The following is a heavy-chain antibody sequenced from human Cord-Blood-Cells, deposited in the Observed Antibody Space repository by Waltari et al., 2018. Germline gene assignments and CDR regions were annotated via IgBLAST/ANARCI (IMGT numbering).Heavy chain of an antibody. CDR2: ISYDGSNK. CDR1: GLTFSTYA. V-gene: IGHV3-30-3*01. J-gene: IGHJ4*02. CDR3: ASYGSGSFYFDY. Sequence: QVQLVESGGGVVQPGRSLRLSCAASGLTFSTYAMHWVRQAPGKGLEWVAVISYDGSNKYYADSVKGRFTISRDNSKNTLYLQMNSLRAEDTAVYYCASYGSGSFYFDYWGQGTLVTVSS. D-gene: IGHD3-10*01.